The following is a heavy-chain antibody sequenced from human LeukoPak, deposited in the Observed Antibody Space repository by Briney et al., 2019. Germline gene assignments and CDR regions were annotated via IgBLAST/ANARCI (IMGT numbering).Heavy chain of an antibody. CDR2: ISCDGSNK. D-gene: IGHD3-22*01. Sequence: PGGSLRLSCAASGFTFSSYAMHWVRQAPGKGLECVAVISCDGSNKYYADSVKGRFTISRDNSKNTLYLQMNSLRAEDTAVYYCARVAYYYDSSGNPFDYWGQGTLVTVSS. V-gene: IGHV3-30-3*01. J-gene: IGHJ4*02. CDR3: ARVAYYYDSSGNPFDY. CDR1: GFTFSSYA.